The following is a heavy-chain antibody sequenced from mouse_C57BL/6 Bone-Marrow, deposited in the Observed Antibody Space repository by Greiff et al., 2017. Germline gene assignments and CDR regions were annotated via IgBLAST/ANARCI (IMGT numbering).Heavy chain of an antibody. V-gene: IGHV5-15*01. D-gene: IGHD1-1*02. Sequence: EVMLVESGGGLVQPGGSLKLSCAASGFTFSDYGMAWVRQAPRKGPEWVAFISNLAYSIYYADTVTGRFTISRENAKNTLYLEMSSLRSEDTAMYYCARRGVAGAMDYWGQGTSVTVSS. CDR1: GFTFSDYG. CDR3: ARRGVAGAMDY. CDR2: ISNLAYSI. J-gene: IGHJ4*01.